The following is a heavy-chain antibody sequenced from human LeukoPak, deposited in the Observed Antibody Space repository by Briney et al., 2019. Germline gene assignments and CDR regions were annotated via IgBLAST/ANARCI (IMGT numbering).Heavy chain of an antibody. Sequence: PGGSLGPSCAASGFTFSSYSMNWVRQAPGKGLEWVSSISSSSSYIYYADSVKGRFTISRDNAKNSLYLQMNSLRAEDTAVYYCARERPTAGIPFDYWGQGTLVTVSS. CDR3: ARERPTAGIPFDY. CDR2: ISSSSSYI. J-gene: IGHJ4*02. CDR1: GFTFSSYS. D-gene: IGHD6-13*01. V-gene: IGHV3-21*01.